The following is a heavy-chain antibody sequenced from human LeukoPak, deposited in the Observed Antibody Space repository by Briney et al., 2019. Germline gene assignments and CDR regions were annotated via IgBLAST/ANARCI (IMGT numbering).Heavy chain of an antibody. V-gene: IGHV4-38-2*02. D-gene: IGHD3-3*01. CDR3: AKSGDYCLDY. CDR1: GYSISSGYY. CDR2: IYHSGST. Sequence: SETLSLTCTVSGYSISSGYYWGWIRQPPGKGLEWIGSIYHSGSTYYNPSLKSRVTISVDKSKNQFSLKLTSVTAADTAIYYCAKSGDYCLDYWGPGTLVTVSS. J-gene: IGHJ4*02.